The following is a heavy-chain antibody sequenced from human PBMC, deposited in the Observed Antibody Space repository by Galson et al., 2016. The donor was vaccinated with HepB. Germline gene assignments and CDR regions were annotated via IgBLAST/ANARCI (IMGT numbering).Heavy chain of an antibody. Sequence: SVKVSCKASGYSFTTYPINWVRQAPGQGLEWMGWINTDTGSPAYAQGFTGRYVFSLDSSVSTAYLQIINLKTEDTAVYFCASDSGSSLAFWGQGSLVTVS. CDR3: ASDSGSSLAF. V-gene: IGHV7-4-1*02. J-gene: IGHJ4*02. D-gene: IGHD3-10*01. CDR1: GYSFTTYP. CDR2: INTDTGSP.